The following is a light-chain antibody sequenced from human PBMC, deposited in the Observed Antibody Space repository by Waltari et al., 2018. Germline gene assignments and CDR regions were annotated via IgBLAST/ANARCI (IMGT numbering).Light chain of an antibody. CDR1: QSVSSSY. J-gene: IGKJ2*01. Sequence: ERVLTQSPGPLSLSPGERATLSCRASQSVSSSYLAWYQQKPGQAPRLLIYGASSRATGIPDRFSGSGSGTDFTLTISRLEPEDFAVYYCQQYGSSPPMYTFGQGTKLEI. CDR2: GAS. V-gene: IGKV3-20*01. CDR3: QQYGSSPPMYT.